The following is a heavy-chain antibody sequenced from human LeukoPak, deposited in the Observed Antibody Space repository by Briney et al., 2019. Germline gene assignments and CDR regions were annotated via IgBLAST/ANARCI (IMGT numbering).Heavy chain of an antibody. CDR1: GFTFNIFS. J-gene: IGHJ4*02. CDR2: IGGNTGII. V-gene: IGHV3-48*01. Sequence: GGSLRLSCEASGFTFNIFSMNWVRQAPGKGLEWLSYIGGNTGIIWYADSVKGRFIISRDNAKNSLYLQMNSLGVEDTAVYFCVRDHLFAFDYWGRGALITVSS. CDR3: VRDHLFAFDY.